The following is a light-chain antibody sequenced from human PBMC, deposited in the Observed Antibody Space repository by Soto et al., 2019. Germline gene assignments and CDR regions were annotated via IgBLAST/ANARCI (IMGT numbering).Light chain of an antibody. J-gene: IGKJ4*01. Sequence: EFVLTQSPATLSSSPGERATLSCRASQSVSSYLAWYQQRPGQAPRLLIYDVSNRSTGIPARFSGSGSGTDFTLTISSLEPEDFAVYYCQQRGTFGGGTKVEIK. CDR2: DVS. CDR1: QSVSSY. V-gene: IGKV3-11*01. CDR3: QQRGT.